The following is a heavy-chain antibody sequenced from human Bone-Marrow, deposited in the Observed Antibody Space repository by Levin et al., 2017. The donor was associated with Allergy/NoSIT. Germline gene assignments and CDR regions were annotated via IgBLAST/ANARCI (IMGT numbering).Heavy chain of an antibody. CDR3: AKDDCSGGSCYSIDY. CDR1: GFTFSSYA. D-gene: IGHD2-15*01. Sequence: GESLKISCAASGFTFSSYAMSWVRQAPGKGLEWVSAISGSGGSTYYADSVKGRFTISRDNSKNTLYLQMNSLRAEDTAVYYCAKDDCSGGSCYSIDYWGQGTLVTVSS. J-gene: IGHJ4*02. V-gene: IGHV3-23*01. CDR2: ISGSGGST.